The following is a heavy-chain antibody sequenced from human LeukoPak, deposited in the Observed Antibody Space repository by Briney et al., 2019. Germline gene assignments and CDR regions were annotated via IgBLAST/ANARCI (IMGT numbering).Heavy chain of an antibody. Sequence: SETLSLTCVLYGGSSSGYYWGWIRQPPGKGLEWIGEINHSRSTNYNPSLKSRVTISVDTSKNQFSLKLSSVTAADTAVYYCARAKYYYDSSGYYSNLLDYWGQGTLVTVSS. CDR3: ARAKYYYDSSGYYSNLLDY. D-gene: IGHD3-22*01. V-gene: IGHV4-34*01. CDR2: INHSRST. J-gene: IGHJ4*02. CDR1: GGSSSGYY.